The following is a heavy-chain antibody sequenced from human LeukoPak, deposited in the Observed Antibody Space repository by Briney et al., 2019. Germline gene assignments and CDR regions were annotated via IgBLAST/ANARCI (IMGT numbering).Heavy chain of an antibody. V-gene: IGHV4-39*01. CDR1: GGSFSGYY. D-gene: IGHD3-3*01. CDR3: ARHRVAIFGVVIDWFDP. Sequence: KPSETLSLTCAVYGGSFSGYYWGWIRQPPGKGLEWIGSIYYSGSTYYNPSLKSRVTISVDTSKNQFSLKLSSVTAADTAVYYCARHRVAIFGVVIDWFDPWGQGTLVTVFS. J-gene: IGHJ5*02. CDR2: IYYSGST.